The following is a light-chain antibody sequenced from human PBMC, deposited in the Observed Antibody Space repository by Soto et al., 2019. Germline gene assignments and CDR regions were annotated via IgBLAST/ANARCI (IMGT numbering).Light chain of an antibody. Sequence: QSALTQPASVSGSPGQSITISCTGTSSDVGSYNYVSWYRQHSGKAPQLLIYDVTHRPAGVSSRFSGSKSDNTASLTISWLQAEDEADYYCSSYTDTTTRYVFGSGTKVTVL. J-gene: IGLJ1*01. V-gene: IGLV2-14*03. CDR2: DVT. CDR3: SSYTDTTTRYV. CDR1: SSDVGSYNY.